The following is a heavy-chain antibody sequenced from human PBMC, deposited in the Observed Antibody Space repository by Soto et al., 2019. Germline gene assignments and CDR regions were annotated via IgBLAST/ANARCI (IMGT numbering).Heavy chain of an antibody. CDR1: GFSLSASGVG. D-gene: IGHD3-16*01. V-gene: IGHV2-5*02. CDR3: AHKGGGDRILDY. CDR2: IYWDDAK. J-gene: IGHJ4*02. Sequence: QITLKESGPTLVKPTQTLTLTCTFSGFSLSASGVGVGWIRQPPGKALEWLAIIYWDDAKHYSPSLKSSLTLPKDTPKNPVVLTMTNMDPVETATYYGAHKGGGDRILDYWGQGTLVTVSS.